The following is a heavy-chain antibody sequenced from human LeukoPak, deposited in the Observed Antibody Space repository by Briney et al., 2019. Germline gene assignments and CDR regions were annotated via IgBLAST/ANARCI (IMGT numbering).Heavy chain of an antibody. V-gene: IGHV5-51*04. D-gene: IGHD1-26*01. Sequence: GESLTISCNGSAYSFTSDWTSWVRQIRPKGLEWRGFIFPGNSDTRNSPSSQSDVTTSADKHISTSYLQWSSLMASDTPMYYCSKGPYSGSYLFDYWGQGALVTVSS. CDR1: AYSFTSDW. J-gene: IGHJ4*02. CDR2: IFPGNSDT. CDR3: SKGPYSGSYLFDY.